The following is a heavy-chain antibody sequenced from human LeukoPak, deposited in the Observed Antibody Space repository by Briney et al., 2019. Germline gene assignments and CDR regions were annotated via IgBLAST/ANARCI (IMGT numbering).Heavy chain of an antibody. Sequence: PSETLSLTCTVSGDSISSYYWSWIRQPPGKGLEWIGYIYYSGGPDYTPSLKSRVTISVDTSKNQFSLKLRSVTAADTAVYYCARHVTISGPYDASDIWGQGTMVTVSP. CDR3: ARHVTISGPYDASDI. CDR2: IYYSGGP. CDR1: GDSISSYY. V-gene: IGHV4-59*08. J-gene: IGHJ3*02. D-gene: IGHD5-24*01.